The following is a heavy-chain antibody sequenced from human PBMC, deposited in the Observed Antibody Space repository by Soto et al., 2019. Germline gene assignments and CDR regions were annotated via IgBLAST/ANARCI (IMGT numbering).Heavy chain of an antibody. V-gene: IGHV4-4*02. J-gene: IGHJ3*02. CDR3: ASSNYSFMGFDI. CDR2: IYHSGST. CDR1: GGSISSSNW. D-gene: IGHD3-3*02. Sequence: SETLSLTCAVSGGSISSSNWWSWVRQPPGKGLEWIGEIYHSGSTNYNPSLKSRVTISVDESKNQFSLKLSSVTAADTAVYYCASSNYSFMGFDIWGQATLVTVS.